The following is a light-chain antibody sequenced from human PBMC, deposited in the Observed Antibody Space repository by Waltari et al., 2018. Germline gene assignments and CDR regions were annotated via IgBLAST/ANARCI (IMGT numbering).Light chain of an antibody. CDR3: FLSYSGAVI. CDR1: TAAVPSGHY. CDR2: DTS. Sequence: QAVVTQEPSLTVSPGGTVTLTCGSSTAAVPSGHYPHWFQQKPGQAPRTLIYDTSNKHSWTPARFSGSLLGGKAALTLSGAQPEDEANYYCFLSYSGAVIFGGGTKLTVL. V-gene: IGLV7-46*01. J-gene: IGLJ2*01.